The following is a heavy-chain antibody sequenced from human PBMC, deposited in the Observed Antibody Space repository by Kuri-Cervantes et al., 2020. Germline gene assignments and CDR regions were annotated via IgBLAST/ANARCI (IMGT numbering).Heavy chain of an antibody. J-gene: IGHJ4*02. CDR1: GFTLSSHW. CDR3: VRVIVGATGYDY. V-gene: IGHV3-74*01. D-gene: IGHD1-26*01. Sequence: GGSLRLSCAASGFTLSSHWMHWVRQAPGKGLVWVSRINTDGSTTTYADSVKGRFTISRDSAKNTLYLQMNSLRAEDTAVYYCVRVIVGATGYDYWGQGTLVTVSS. CDR2: INTDGSTT.